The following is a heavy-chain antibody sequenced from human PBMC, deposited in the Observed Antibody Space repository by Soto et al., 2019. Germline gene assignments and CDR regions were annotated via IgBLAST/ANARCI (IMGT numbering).Heavy chain of an antibody. CDR2: IYWNDDK. Sequence: SGPTLVNPTQTLTLTCTFSGFSLSTSGVGVGWIRQPPGKALEWLALIYWNDDKRYSPSLKSRLTITKDTSKNQVVLTMTNMDPVDTATYYCAHRLSDIGVAARPKETLAFDYWGQGTLVTVSS. CDR1: GFSLSTSGVG. J-gene: IGHJ4*02. V-gene: IGHV2-5*01. CDR3: AHRLSDIGVAARPKETLAFDY. D-gene: IGHD6-6*01.